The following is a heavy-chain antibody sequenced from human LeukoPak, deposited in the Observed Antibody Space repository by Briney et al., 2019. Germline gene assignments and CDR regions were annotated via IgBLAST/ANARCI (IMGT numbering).Heavy chain of an antibody. V-gene: IGHV3-48*03. J-gene: IGHJ4*02. D-gene: IGHD4-23*01. CDR1: GFTFSSYE. CDR3: ARDFGSTTVVPDYFDY. CDR2: ISSSGSNK. Sequence: PGGSLRLSCAASGFTFSSYEMNWVRQAPGKGLEWVSYISSSGSNKHYADSVKGRFTISRDNAENSLYLQMNSLRAEDTAVYYCARDFGSTTVVPDYFDYWGQGTLVTVSS.